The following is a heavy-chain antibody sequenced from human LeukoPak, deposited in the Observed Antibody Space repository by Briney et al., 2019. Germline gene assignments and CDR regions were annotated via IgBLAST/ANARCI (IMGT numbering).Heavy chain of an antibody. V-gene: IGHV3-74*01. CDR1: GFIFSSYW. Sequence: GGSLRLSCAVSGFIFSSYWVHWVRQPPGKGLVWVSRFNTDGGSTDFADFVKGRFTISRDNAKNTLYLQMNSLRAEDTAVYYCASRKYDRTIEYWGRGTLVTVST. CDR2: FNTDGGST. CDR3: ASRKYDRTIEY. J-gene: IGHJ4*02. D-gene: IGHD3-22*01.